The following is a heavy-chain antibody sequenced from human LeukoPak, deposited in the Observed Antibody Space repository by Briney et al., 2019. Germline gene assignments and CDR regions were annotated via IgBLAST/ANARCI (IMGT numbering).Heavy chain of an antibody. CDR3: SRSLDY. J-gene: IGHJ4*02. V-gene: IGHV3-7*01. Sequence: GGSLRLSCVASGFPFSGYWMDWVRQAPGKGMEWVANIKQDGSVQYYADSVKGRFTISRDNAKNSLYLQMNSLRAEDTAVYYCSRSLDYLGQGVLVTVSS. CDR2: IKQDGSVQ. CDR1: GFPFSGYW.